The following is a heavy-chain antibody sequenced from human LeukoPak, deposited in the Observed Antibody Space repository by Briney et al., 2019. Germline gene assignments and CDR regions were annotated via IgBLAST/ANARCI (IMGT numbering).Heavy chain of an antibody. CDR3: ARSRSISIFGLVHYYFDS. J-gene: IGHJ4*02. V-gene: IGHV3-48*01. Sequence: GGSLRLSCAASGFTFSNYSMNWVRQAPGKGLEWVSYISSSSSTIYYADSVKGRFTISRDSAKNSLYLQMNSLRAEDTAVYYCARSRSISIFGLVHYYFDSWGQGTLVTVSS. CDR2: ISSSSSTI. D-gene: IGHD3-3*01. CDR1: GFTFSNYS.